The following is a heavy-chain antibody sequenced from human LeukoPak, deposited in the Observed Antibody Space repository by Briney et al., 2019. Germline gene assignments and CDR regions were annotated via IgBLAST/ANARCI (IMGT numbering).Heavy chain of an antibody. Sequence: GGSLRLSCAASGFTFSSYSMNWVRQAPGKGLEWVSSISSSSYIYYADSVKGRFTISRDNAKNSLYLQMNSLRAEDTAVYYCARVFCSSTSCYKGNFDYWAREPWSPSPQ. CDR1: GFTFSSYS. CDR2: ISSSSYI. J-gene: IGHJ4*02. D-gene: IGHD2-2*02. V-gene: IGHV3-21*01. CDR3: ARVFCSSTSCYKGNFDY.